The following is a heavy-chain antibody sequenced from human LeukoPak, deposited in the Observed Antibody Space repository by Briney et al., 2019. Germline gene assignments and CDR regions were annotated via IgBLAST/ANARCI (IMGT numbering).Heavy chain of an antibody. D-gene: IGHD4-11*01. Sequence: GGSLRLSCAASGFTFSDYYMSWIRQAPGKGLEWVSYISSSGTTMNYADSVKGRFTISRDNAKNSLYLQMNSLRAEDTAVYYCARDRDSYSLHDAFDIWGQGTMVTVSS. CDR1: GFTFSDYY. CDR3: ARDRDSYSLHDAFDI. CDR2: ISSSGTTM. V-gene: IGHV3-11*01. J-gene: IGHJ3*02.